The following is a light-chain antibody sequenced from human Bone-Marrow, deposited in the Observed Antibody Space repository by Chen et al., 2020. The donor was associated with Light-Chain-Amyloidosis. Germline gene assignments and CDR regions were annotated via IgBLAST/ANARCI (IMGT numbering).Light chain of an antibody. CDR3: QVWDRSSDRPV. J-gene: IGLJ3*02. Sequence: SYVLTQPSSLSVAPGQTATIARGGNNIGSTSVHWYQQTPGQAPLLVVYDASDRPSVIPERLSGSNSGYTATLTISRVEAEDEADYYCQVWDRSSDRPVFSGGTKLTVL. V-gene: IGLV3-21*02. CDR1: NIGSTS. CDR2: DAS.